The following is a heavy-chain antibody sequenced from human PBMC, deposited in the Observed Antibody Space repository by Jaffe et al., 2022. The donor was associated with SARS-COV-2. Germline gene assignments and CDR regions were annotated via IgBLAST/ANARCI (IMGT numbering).Heavy chain of an antibody. J-gene: IGHJ4*02. D-gene: IGHD3-16*01. Sequence: EVQLVESGGGLVQPGGSLRLSCGASGFTFSDYGMIWVRQAPGKGLQWVSYISSSSSTTYYADSVKGRFTISRDNAKNSLYLQMNSLRDEDTAMYYCARLGMGGAWNFDYWGQGTLVTVSS. V-gene: IGHV3-48*02. CDR2: ISSSSSTT. CDR3: ARLGMGGAWNFDY. CDR1: GFTFSDYG.